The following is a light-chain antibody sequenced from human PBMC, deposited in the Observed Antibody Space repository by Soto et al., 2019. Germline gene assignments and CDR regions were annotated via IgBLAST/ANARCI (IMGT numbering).Light chain of an antibody. J-gene: IGKJ1*01. V-gene: IGKV1-5*01. CDR2: DAS. CDR1: QSISSG. Sequence: DIQITQSPSTLSASLGDRVTITCRASQSISSGLAWYQQKPGKAPNLLIYDASTLPGGVPSRFSGSGSGTEFTLTVTSLQPEDFATYFCQTYDKYSMFGHGTKGE. CDR3: QTYDKYSM.